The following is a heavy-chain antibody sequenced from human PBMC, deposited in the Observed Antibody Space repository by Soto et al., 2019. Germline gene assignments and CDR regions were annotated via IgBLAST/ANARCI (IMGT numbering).Heavy chain of an antibody. J-gene: IGHJ6*02. D-gene: IGHD6-13*01. CDR2: IIPIFGTA. CDR1: GYTFTSYG. CDR3: ASLIAAAGPPHSPRYYYGMDV. Sequence: SVKVSCKASGYTFTSYGISWVRQAPGQGLEWMGGIIPIFGTADYAQKFQGRVTITADESTSTAYMELSSLRSEDTAVYYCASLIAAAGPPHSPRYYYGMDVWGQGTTVTVSS. V-gene: IGHV1-69*13.